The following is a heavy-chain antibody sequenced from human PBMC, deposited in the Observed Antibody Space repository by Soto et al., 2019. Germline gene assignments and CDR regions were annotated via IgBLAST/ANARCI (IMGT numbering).Heavy chain of an antibody. D-gene: IGHD6-19*01. Sequence: LRLSCETSGFRFSSFGMHWVRQAPGRRLEWVEVMSNDGTKKFYADSAKCRFIISRDNSKNTLYMQMFSLRIEDTAVYYCAKDRLRAGGLVPMPVDAFDFWGRGTMVTVSS. J-gene: IGHJ3*01. V-gene: IGHV3-30*18. CDR3: AKDRLRAGGLVPMPVDAFDF. CDR2: MSNDGTKK. CDR1: GFRFSSFG.